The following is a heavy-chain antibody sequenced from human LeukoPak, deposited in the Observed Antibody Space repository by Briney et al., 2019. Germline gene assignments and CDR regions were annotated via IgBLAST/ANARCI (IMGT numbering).Heavy chain of an antibody. CDR2: MNPNSGNT. CDR1: GYTFTSYD. J-gene: IGHJ3*02. V-gene: IGHV1-8*01. D-gene: IGHD2-2*01. CDR3: ARLLGYCSSTSCYGAFDI. Sequence: ASVKVSCKASGYTFTSYDINWVRQATGRGLEWMGWMNPNSGNTGYAQKFQGRVTMTRNTSISTACMELSSLRSEDTAVYYCARLLGYCSSTSCYGAFDIWGQGTMVTVSS.